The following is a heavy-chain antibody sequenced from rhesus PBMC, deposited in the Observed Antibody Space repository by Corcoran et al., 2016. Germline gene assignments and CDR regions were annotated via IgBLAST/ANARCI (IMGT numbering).Heavy chain of an antibody. D-gene: IGHD2-21*01. Sequence: QLQLQESGPGLVKPSETLSVTCAVSGGSISRSYWSWIRQSPGKGLEWIGYIYGSGSSTNYNPSLKSRVTLSVDTSKNQLSLKLSSVTTADTAVYYCARVRVGVFGLDSWGQGVVVTVSS. CDR3: ARVRVGVFGLDS. J-gene: IGHJ6*01. CDR2: IYGSGSST. CDR1: GGSISRSY. V-gene: IGHV4-169*01.